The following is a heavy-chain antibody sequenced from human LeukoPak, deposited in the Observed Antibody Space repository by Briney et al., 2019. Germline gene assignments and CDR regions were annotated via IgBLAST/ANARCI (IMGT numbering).Heavy chain of an antibody. V-gene: IGHV3-21*01. CDR3: ARGPSGYHNT. CDR1: GFNFSTYT. Sequence: PGGSLRLSCAASGFNFSTYTMNWVRQAPGKGLEWVSSISSSSSYIYYADSVKGRFTISRDNSKNTLYLQMNSLRAEDTAVYYCARGPSGYHNTGGQGTLVTVSS. J-gene: IGHJ4*02. CDR2: ISSSSSYI. D-gene: IGHD5-12*01.